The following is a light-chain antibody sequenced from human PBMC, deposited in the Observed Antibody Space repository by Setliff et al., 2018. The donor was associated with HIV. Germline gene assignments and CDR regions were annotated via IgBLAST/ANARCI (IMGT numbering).Light chain of an antibody. V-gene: IGLV2-23*02. J-gene: IGLJ1*01. CDR3: CSYAGSRTYV. Sequence: QFALTQPASVSGSPGQSITISCTGTSSDVGNYNVVSWYQQHPGKAPKLIIYEVTKRPSGVSNRFSGSKSGSTASLTISGLQPEDEGDYYCCSYAGSRTYVFGTGTKVTVL. CDR1: SSDVGNYNV. CDR2: EVT.